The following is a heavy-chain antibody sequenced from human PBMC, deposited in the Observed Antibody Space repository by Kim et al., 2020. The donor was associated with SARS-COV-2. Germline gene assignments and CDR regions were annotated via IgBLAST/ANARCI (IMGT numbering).Heavy chain of an antibody. CDR3: AKDVRADYRDQSDY. CDR2: INGGGGRT. CDR1: GFTFSRYD. V-gene: IGHV3-23*01. Sequence: GGSLRLSCAASGFTFSRYDMPWVRHAPGKGLVWVSAINGGGGRTCYADSVKGRFTISRDQSRNTVYLQMNSLRAEDTALYYCAKDVRADYRDQSDYWEQG. D-gene: IGHD4-4*01. J-gene: IGHJ4*02.